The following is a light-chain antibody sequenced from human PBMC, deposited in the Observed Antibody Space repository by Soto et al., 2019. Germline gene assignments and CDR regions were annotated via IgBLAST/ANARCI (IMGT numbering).Light chain of an antibody. V-gene: IGLV1-51*02. CDR2: ENN. CDR3: GTWDSSLSAGV. J-gene: IGLJ1*01. Sequence: QSVLTQPPSVSAAPGQKVTISCSGSSSNIGNNYVSWYQQLPGTAPKLLIYENNKRPSGIPDRFSGSKSGTSATLGITGLQTGDEAASYCGTWDSSLSAGVFGTGTKVTVL. CDR1: SSNIGNNY.